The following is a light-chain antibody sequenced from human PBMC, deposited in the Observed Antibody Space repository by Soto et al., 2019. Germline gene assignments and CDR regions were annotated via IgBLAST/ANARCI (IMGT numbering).Light chain of an antibody. Sequence: EIVLTQSPATLSLSPGERATLTCRASQSVGGTYLAWYQQKPGQAPRLLISGASRRATDIPDRFSGSGSETDFTLTISRLEPEVFAVYHCQQYGRSPGTFSQGTKLEI. V-gene: IGKV3-20*01. J-gene: IGKJ2*01. CDR3: QQYGRSPGT. CDR1: QSVGGTY. CDR2: GAS.